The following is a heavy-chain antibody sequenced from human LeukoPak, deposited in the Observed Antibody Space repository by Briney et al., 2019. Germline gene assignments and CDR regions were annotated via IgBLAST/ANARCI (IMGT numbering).Heavy chain of an antibody. J-gene: IGHJ4*02. CDR2: IRSKANSYAT. V-gene: IGHV3-73*01. Sequence: PGGSLRLSCAASWYTFSGSAMHWVSQASGKGLEWVGRIRSKANSYATAYAASVKGRFTISRDDSKNTAYLQMNSLKTEDTAVYYCTRHFFDSSGWYLGYWGQGTLVTVSS. CDR1: WYTFSGSA. D-gene: IGHD6-19*01. CDR3: TRHFFDSSGWYLGY.